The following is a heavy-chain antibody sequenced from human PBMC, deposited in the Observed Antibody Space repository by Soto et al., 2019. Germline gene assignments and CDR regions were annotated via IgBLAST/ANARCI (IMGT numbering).Heavy chain of an antibody. CDR2: ISGSGGST. D-gene: IGHD3-3*01. Sequence: EVQLLESGGGLVQPGGSLRLSCAASGFTFSSYAMSWVRQAPGKGLEWVSAISGSGGSTYYADSVKGRFTISRDNSKNKLDLQMNRLRAEDTAVYYCAKSSYYDFWSGYSDWFDPWGQGTLVTVSS. J-gene: IGHJ5*02. V-gene: IGHV3-23*01. CDR1: GFTFSSYA. CDR3: AKSSYYDFWSGYSDWFDP.